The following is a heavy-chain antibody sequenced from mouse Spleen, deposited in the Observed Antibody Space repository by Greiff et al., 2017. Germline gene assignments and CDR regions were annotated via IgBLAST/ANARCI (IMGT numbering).Heavy chain of an antibody. D-gene: IGHD2-14*01. Sequence: VQLQQSGPGLVKPSQSLSLTCSVTGYSITSGYYWNWIRQFPGNKLEWMGYISYDGSNNYNPSLKNRISITRDTSKNQFFLKLNSVTTEDTATYYCASYYRYDKGDYWGQGTTLTVSS. CDR2: ISYDGSN. V-gene: IGHV3-6*01. CDR1: GYSITSGYY. CDR3: ASYYRYDKGDY. J-gene: IGHJ2*01.